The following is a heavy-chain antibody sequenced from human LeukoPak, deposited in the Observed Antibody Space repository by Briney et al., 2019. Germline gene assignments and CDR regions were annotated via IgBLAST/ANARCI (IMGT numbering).Heavy chain of an antibody. CDR3: AKAPYGGNSIGFDY. D-gene: IGHD4-23*01. CDR1: GFTFSSYS. CDR2: ISGSSSYI. V-gene: IGHV3-21*01. J-gene: IGHJ4*02. Sequence: GGSLRLSCAASGFTFSSYSMNWVRQAPGKGLEWVSSISGSSSYIYYADSVKGRFTISRDNSKNTLYLQMSSLRTEDTAVYYCAKAPYGGNSIGFDYWGQGTLVTVSS.